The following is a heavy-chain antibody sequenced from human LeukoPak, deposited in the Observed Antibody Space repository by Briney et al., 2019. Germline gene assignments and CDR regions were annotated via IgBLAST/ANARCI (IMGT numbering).Heavy chain of an antibody. CDR2: ISYDGSNK. D-gene: IGHD5-18*01. V-gene: IGHV3-30*14. J-gene: IGHJ5*02. CDR3: ARDRSYGQGWFDP. Sequence: PGRSLRLSCAASGFLFSSYAIHWVRQAPGKGLEWVAVISYDGSNKNYADSVKGRFTISRDNSKNTLYLQMNSLRAEDTAVYYCARDRSYGQGWFDPWGQGTLVTVSS. CDR1: GFLFSSYA.